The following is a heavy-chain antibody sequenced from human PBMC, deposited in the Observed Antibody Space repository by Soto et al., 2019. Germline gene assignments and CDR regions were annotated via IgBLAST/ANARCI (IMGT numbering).Heavy chain of an antibody. Sequence: SETLSLTCSVSGGSINNNDYYWSWIRQTPGKGLEWIGYVYYSGSSDYIPSLKSRLSMSIDKSKNQFHLKLNSVTAADTATYFCARMSYFYDKWYFDIWGRGTLVTVYS. D-gene: IGHD3-22*01. V-gene: IGHV4-30-4*01. CDR3: ARMSYFYDKWYFDI. J-gene: IGHJ2*01. CDR1: GGSINNNDYY. CDR2: VYYSGSS.